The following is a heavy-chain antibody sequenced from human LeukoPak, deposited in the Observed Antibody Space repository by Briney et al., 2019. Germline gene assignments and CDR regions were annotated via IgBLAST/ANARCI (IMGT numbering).Heavy chain of an antibody. D-gene: IGHD4-17*01. CDR1: GFTFSSFA. J-gene: IGHJ5*02. CDR3: SRGGYGDYNNWFDP. V-gene: IGHV3-33*01. CDR2: IWYNGSNK. Sequence: PGGSLRLSCAASGFTFSSFAMHWVRQAPGKGLEWVADIWYNGSNKYYAESVKGRFTISRDNSRSTLYLQMNSLRAEDTAVYYCSRGGYGDYNNWFDPWGQGTLVIVSS.